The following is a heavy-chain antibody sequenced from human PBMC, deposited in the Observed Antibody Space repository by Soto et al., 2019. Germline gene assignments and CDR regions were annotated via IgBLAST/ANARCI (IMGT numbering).Heavy chain of an antibody. Sequence: TLSLTCTVSGGSISSGDYDWSWIRQPPGKGLEWIGYIYYSGSTYYNPSLKSRVTISVETSKNQFSLKLSSVTAADTAVYYCARAGEWGAGWFDPWGQGTLVTVSS. J-gene: IGHJ5*02. D-gene: IGHD1-26*01. CDR3: ARAGEWGAGWFDP. CDR2: IYYSGST. CDR1: GGSISSGDYD. V-gene: IGHV4-30-4*01.